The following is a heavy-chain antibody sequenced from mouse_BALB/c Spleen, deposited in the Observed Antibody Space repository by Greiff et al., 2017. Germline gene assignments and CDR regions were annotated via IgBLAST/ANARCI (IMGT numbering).Heavy chain of an antibody. D-gene: IGHD1-1*01. CDR1: GYTFTSYW. V-gene: IGHV1-7*01. Sequence: QVQLQQSGAELAKPGASVKMSCKASGYTFTSYWMHWVKQRPGQGLEWIGYINPSTGYTEYNQKFKDKATLTADKSSSTAYMQLSSLTSEDSAVYYCARGDYGKETWFAYWGQGTLVTVSA. CDR3: ARGDYGKETWFAY. CDR2: INPSTGYT. J-gene: IGHJ3*01.